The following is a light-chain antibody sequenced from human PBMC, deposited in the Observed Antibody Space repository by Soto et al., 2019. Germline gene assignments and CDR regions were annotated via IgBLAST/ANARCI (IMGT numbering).Light chain of an antibody. CDR1: QSVGGS. V-gene: IGKV3-15*01. CDR2: GAS. J-gene: IGKJ1*01. Sequence: EIVMTQSPATLSVSPGEIATISCRASQSVGGSLAWYQQKPGQAPGLRIYGASTRATGVLARFSGSGSGTEFTLTISSLQSEDFAVYYCQQYRNWPRTFGEGTKVEIK. CDR3: QQYRNWPRT.